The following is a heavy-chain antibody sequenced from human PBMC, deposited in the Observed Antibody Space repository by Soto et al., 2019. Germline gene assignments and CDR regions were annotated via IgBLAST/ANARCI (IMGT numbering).Heavy chain of an antibody. J-gene: IGHJ4*02. CDR2: IVVGSGNT. CDR3: EANRSPNTPLNG. V-gene: IGHV1-58*02. D-gene: IGHD2-2*02. CDR1: GVSVNSSA. Sequence: SCKTSGVSVNSSAMHWLRQIRGQRLEWIGWIVVGSGNTNYAQKFQERVTITRDMSTSTAYMELSSLRSEDTAVYYCEANRSPNTPLNGWGQGTLVPVSS.